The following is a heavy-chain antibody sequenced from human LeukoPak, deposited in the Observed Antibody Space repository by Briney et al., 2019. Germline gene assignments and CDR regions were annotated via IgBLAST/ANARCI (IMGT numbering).Heavy chain of an antibody. CDR3: ARSDGLNYYFDY. V-gene: IGHV5-51*01. Sequence: GESLKISCKGSGYTFTGDWIGWVRQMPGKGLEWLGIIYPGDSDTRYSPSFQGQVTISADKSDNTAYLQWSSLKASDTAMYYCARSDGLNYYFDYWGQGTLVTVSS. CDR1: GYTFTGDW. D-gene: IGHD2-21*02. J-gene: IGHJ4*02. CDR2: IYPGDSDT.